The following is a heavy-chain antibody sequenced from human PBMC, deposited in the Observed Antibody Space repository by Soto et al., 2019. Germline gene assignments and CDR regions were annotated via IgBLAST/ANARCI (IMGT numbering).Heavy chain of an antibody. V-gene: IGHV3-48*03. D-gene: IGHD4-17*01. CDR3: ARADYGDYAGAFGV. CDR1: GFSFSGYE. Sequence: PGGSLRLSCAASGFSFSGYEMNWVRQAPGKGLEWVSYISSSATTIYYADSVKGRFTISXXXXXXSXYXQXXXLRAXDTAVYYCARADYGDYAGAFGVWGQGTMVTVS. J-gene: IGHJ3*01. CDR2: ISSSATTI.